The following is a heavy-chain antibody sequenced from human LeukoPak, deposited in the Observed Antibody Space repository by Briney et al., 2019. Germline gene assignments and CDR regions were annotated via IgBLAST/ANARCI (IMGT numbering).Heavy chain of an antibody. D-gene: IGHD3-22*01. CDR1: GGSIICSSYY. V-gene: IGHV4-39*01. J-gene: IGHJ4*02. CDR3: ASPYDTGGYFDY. Sequence: SETLSLTCTVSGGSIICSSYYWGWIRQPPGKGLEWIGTIYYSGSTYYNPSLKSRVTISVDTSKNQLSLKLSSVTATDTAVYYCASPYDTGGYFDYWGQGTLVTVSS. CDR2: IYYSGST.